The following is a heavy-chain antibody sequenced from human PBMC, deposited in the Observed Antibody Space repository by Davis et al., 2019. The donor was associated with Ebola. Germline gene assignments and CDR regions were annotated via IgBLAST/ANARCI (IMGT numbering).Heavy chain of an antibody. J-gene: IGHJ6*02. Sequence: ASVKVSCKASGYTFINYGITWVRQAPGQSLEWLGWIRTYDGNTNYAQKFQGRVTMTTDRSTSTAHMELRSLRSDDTAVYYCARDGRMPRMLYGMDVWGQGTTVSVSS. CDR3: ARDGRMPRMLYGMDV. CDR2: IRTYDGNT. D-gene: IGHD3-16*02. CDR1: GYTFINYG. V-gene: IGHV1-18*04.